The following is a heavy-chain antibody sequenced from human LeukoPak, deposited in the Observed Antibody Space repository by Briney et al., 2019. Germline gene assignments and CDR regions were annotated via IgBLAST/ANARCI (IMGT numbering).Heavy chain of an antibody. CDR3: ARDFDYYDSSGYSSHYYYHYMDV. CDR1: GGSISSYY. Sequence: SETLSLTCTVSGGSISSYYWSWIRQPAGKGLEWIGRIYTSGSTNYNPSLKSRVTMSVDTSKNQFSLKLSSVTAADTAVYYCARDFDYYDSSGYSSHYYYHYMDVWGKGTTVTVSS. D-gene: IGHD3-22*01. CDR2: IYTSGST. J-gene: IGHJ6*03. V-gene: IGHV4-4*07.